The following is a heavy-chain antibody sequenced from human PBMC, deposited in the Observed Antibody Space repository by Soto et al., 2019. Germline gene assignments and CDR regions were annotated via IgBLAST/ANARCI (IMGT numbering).Heavy chain of an antibody. CDR1: GGTFSSYA. D-gene: IGHD2-2*01. J-gene: IGHJ6*02. Sequence: QVQLVQSGAEVKKPGSSVKVSCKASGGTFSSYAISWVRQAPGQGLEWMGGIIPISETTNYAQKFQGRVTITADEXXXXXXXXXXXXXXXXXXVYYCARSQGSSTSLEIYYYYYYGMDVWGQGTTVTVSS. CDR3: ARSQGSSTSLEIYYYYYYGMDV. V-gene: IGHV1-69*01. CDR2: IIPISETT.